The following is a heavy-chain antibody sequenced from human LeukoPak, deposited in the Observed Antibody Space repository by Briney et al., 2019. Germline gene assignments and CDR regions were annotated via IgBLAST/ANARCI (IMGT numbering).Heavy chain of an antibody. CDR2: ISGGGGAT. D-gene: IGHD3-3*02. J-gene: IGHJ4*02. CDR1: GFTFTSYS. V-gene: IGHV3-23*01. CDR3: VRGSAAFRPYYFDF. Sequence: GGSLRLSCAASGFTFTSYSMSWVRQAPGMGQEWISAISGGGGATYHADSVKGRFTISRDNSKNTLYLQMDSLRVEDTALYFCVRGSAAFRPYYFDFWGQGTLVTVSS.